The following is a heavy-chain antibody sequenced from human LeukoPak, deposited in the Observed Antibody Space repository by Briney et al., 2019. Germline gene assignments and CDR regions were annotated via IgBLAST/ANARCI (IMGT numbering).Heavy chain of an antibody. V-gene: IGHV3-33*06. J-gene: IGHJ4*02. Sequence: GGSLRLSCAASGFTFSSYGMHWVRQAPGKGLEWVAVIWYDGSNKYYADSVKGRFTISRDNSQNTLYLQMNSLRVDDTAVYYCAKDQRWGELRHFDHWGQGTLVTVSS. CDR1: GFTFSSYG. CDR2: IWYDGSNK. D-gene: IGHD3-16*01. CDR3: AKDQRWGELRHFDH.